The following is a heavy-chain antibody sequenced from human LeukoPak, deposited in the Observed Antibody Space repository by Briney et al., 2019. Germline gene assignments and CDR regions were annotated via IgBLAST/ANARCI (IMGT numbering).Heavy chain of an antibody. CDR3: TTLVGAPTY. CDR1: GFNFNYAW. D-gene: IGHD1-26*01. CDR2: IKSETDGGAK. J-gene: IGHJ4*02. V-gene: IGHV3-15*01. Sequence: GGSLRLSCAASGFNFNYAWMTWVRQAPGKRLEWVGRIKSETDGGAKDYAAPVKGRFSISRDDSKSILYLEMTGLKTEDTAVYYCTTLVGAPTYWGQGTLVTVSS.